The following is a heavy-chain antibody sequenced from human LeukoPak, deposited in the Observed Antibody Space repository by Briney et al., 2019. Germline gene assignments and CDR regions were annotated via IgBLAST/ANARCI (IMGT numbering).Heavy chain of an antibody. J-gene: IGHJ3*02. CDR2: IYPGDSDT. V-gene: IGHV5-51*01. Sequence: PGESLQISCKGSGYRFTNYWIGWVRQMPGKGLEWMGIIYPGDSDTRYNPSFQGQVTISADKSISTAYLQWSSLKASDTAMYYCARAIGSYFSPDAFDIWGQGTMVTVSS. CDR1: GYRFTNYW. D-gene: IGHD1-26*01. CDR3: ARAIGSYFSPDAFDI.